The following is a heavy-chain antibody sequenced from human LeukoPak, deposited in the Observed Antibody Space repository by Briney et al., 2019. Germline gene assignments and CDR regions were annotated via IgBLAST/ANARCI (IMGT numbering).Heavy chain of an antibody. CDR3: ARGVVAAPQAFDY. J-gene: IGHJ4*02. D-gene: IGHD2-15*01. CDR1: GDSISSFY. Sequence: SETLSLTCTVSGDSISSFYWSWIRQPPGKGLEWIGYISYSGSTNYNPSLKSRVTISVDTSKNQFSLKLTSVTAADTAVYYCARGVVAAPQAFDYWGQGTLVTVSS. V-gene: IGHV4-59*01. CDR2: ISYSGST.